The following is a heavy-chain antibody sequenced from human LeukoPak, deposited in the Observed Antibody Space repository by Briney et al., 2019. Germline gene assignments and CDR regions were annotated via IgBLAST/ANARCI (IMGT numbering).Heavy chain of an antibody. CDR1: GGTFSSYA. V-gene: IGHV1-69*05. D-gene: IGHD3-9*01. J-gene: IGHJ3*02. Sequence: ASVKVSCKASGGTFSSYAISWVRQAPGQGLEWMGGIIPIFGTANYAQKFQGRVTITTDESTSTAYMELSSLRSEDTAVYYCARDLRYFDWLFQTDAFDIWGQGTMVTVSS. CDR2: IIPIFGTA. CDR3: ARDLRYFDWLFQTDAFDI.